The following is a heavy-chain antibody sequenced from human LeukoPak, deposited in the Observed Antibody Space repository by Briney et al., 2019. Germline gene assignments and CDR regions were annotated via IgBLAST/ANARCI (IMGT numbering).Heavy chain of an antibody. D-gene: IGHD3-16*01. CDR1: GFTFSDYY. CDR2: ISSGSSTI. J-gene: IGHJ4*02. Sequence: PGGSLRLSCAASGFTFSDYYMSWIRQAPGKGLEWVSYISSGSSTIYYADSVKGRFTVSRDNGKKSLYLHMNSLRAEDTAVYYCAKEGLTFGGVMVDYWGQGTLVTVSS. CDR3: AKEGLTFGGVMVDY. V-gene: IGHV3-11*04.